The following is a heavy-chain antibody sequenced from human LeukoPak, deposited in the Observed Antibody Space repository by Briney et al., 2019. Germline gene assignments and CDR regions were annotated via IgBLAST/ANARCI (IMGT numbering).Heavy chain of an antibody. CDR1: GGTFSSYS. CDR3: ARVPLRDGYNYNYYYGMDV. CDR2: IIPILGIA. Sequence: SVKVSCKASGGTFSSYSISWGRQAPGQGLEGRGRIIPILGIAKYSQKFQGRVTITADKSTSTAYMELSSLRSEDTAVYYCARVPLRDGYNYNYYYGMDVWGQGTTVTVSS. V-gene: IGHV1-69*04. J-gene: IGHJ6*02. D-gene: IGHD5-24*01.